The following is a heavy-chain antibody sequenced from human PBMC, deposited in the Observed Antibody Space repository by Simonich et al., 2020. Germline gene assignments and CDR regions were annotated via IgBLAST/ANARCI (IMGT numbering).Heavy chain of an antibody. Sequence: QVQLVQSGAEVKKPGSSVKVSCKASGGTFSSSAISWVRQAPGQGLEWWVGTIPTLGIANYAQKFQGRVTITAEKSTSTAYMELSSLRSEDTAVYYCARGGLADRRIVYYYYMDVWGKGTTVTVSS. V-gene: IGHV1-69*09. CDR1: GGTFSSSA. CDR2: TIPTLGIA. J-gene: IGHJ6*03. D-gene: IGHD2-15*01. CDR3: ARGGLADRRIVYYYYMDV.